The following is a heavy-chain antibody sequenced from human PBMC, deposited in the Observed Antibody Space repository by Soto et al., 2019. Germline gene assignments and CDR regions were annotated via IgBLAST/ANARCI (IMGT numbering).Heavy chain of an antibody. CDR1: GFTFSSYG. Sequence: GGSMRLSCAASGFTFSSYGMHWVRQAPGKGLEWVAVIWYDGSNKYYADSVKGRFTISRDNPKNTLYLQMNSLRAEDTAVYYCAKGPPSVAYNWFEPWGQGTLVTVSS. J-gene: IGHJ5*02. V-gene: IGHV3-33*06. D-gene: IGHD2-15*01. CDR2: IWYDGSNK. CDR3: AKGPPSVAYNWFEP.